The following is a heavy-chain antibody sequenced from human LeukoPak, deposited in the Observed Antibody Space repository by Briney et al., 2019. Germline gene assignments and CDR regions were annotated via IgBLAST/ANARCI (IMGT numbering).Heavy chain of an antibody. V-gene: IGHV3-23*01. CDR1: GLTFSSYA. J-gene: IGHJ4*02. D-gene: IGHD3-9*01. CDR3: AKAEGVYYDILTGYSYYFDY. Sequence: GGSLRLSCAASGLTFSSYAMSWVRQAPGKGLEWVSAISGSGGSTYYADSVKGRFTISRDNSKNTLYLQTNSLRAEDTAVYYCAKAEGVYYDILTGYSYYFDYWGQGTLVTVSS. CDR2: ISGSGGST.